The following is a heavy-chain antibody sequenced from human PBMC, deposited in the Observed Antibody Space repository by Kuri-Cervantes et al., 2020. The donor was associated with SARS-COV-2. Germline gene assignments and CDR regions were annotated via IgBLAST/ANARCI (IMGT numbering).Heavy chain of an antibody. D-gene: IGHD4-17*01. J-gene: IGHJ4*02. Sequence: SETLSLTCTVSGGSISSSSYYWGWIRQPPGKGLEWIGGIYYSGSTYYNPSLKSRVTISVDTSKNQFSLKLSSVTAADTAVYYCARLTTVTTFDYWGQGTLVTVSS. CDR1: GGSISSSSYY. CDR2: IYYSGST. CDR3: ARLTTVTTFDY. V-gene: IGHV4-39*01.